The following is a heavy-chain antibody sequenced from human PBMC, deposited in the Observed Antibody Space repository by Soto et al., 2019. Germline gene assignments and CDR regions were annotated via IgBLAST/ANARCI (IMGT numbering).Heavy chain of an antibody. V-gene: IGHV4-59*08. CDR3: ARRPLNVFIAASGAFDI. J-gene: IGHJ3*02. CDR1: GGSISSYY. Sequence: QVQLQESGPGLVKPSETLSLTCTVSGGSISSYYWSWIRQPPEKGLEWIGYIYYSGSTNYNPSLNSRVTIPVDTPKNQFSLKLSSVTAADTAVYYCARRPLNVFIAASGAFDIWGQGTMVTVSS. D-gene: IGHD6-13*01. CDR2: IYYSGST.